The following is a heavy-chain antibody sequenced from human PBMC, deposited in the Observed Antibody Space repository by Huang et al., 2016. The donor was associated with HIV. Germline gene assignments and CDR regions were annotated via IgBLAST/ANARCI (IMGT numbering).Heavy chain of an antibody. CDR3: ARLPGSITMIRGVITDPY. V-gene: IGHV4-39*02. J-gene: IGHJ4*02. Sequence: QLQLQESGPGLVKPSETLSLTCTVSGGSIRSDKYYWGWFRQTPGKGLEWIGSICNWGSTTDSPSSKRRDTITVDTSKNHFSLRMRSVTAADTAVYYCARLPGSITMIRGVITDPYWGQGTLVTVSS. CDR1: GGSIRSDKYY. D-gene: IGHD3-10*01. CDR2: ICNWGST.